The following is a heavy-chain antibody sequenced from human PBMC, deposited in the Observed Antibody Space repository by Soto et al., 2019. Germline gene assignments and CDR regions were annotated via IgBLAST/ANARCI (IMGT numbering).Heavy chain of an antibody. CDR3: AKRRGEGFFDY. D-gene: IGHD3-16*01. CDR2: IGGTSGST. CDR1: GFTFSSYV. J-gene: IGHJ4*02. Sequence: EVQLLESGGGLVQPWGSLRLSCAASGFTFSSYVMGWVRQAPGKGLEWVSAIGGTSGSTYYANSVRGRFTISRDNSKNTVYLQMTSLRADDTAVYFCAKRRGEGFFDYWGQGTLVTVSS. V-gene: IGHV3-23*01.